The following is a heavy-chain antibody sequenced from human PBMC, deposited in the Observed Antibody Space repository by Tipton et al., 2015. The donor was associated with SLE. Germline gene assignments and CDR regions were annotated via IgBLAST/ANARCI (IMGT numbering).Heavy chain of an antibody. CDR3: ARGPESWFVIPFDH. Sequence: TLSLTCPVSGYSITSHYLTWIRQSPGKGLAWIGRIYPSGSTNYNPSLKSRVTISVDTSKNQFSLKLTSVTAADTAVYYCARGPESWFVIPFDHWGQGTLVTVSS. V-gene: IGHV4-4*08. CDR2: IYPSGST. CDR1: GYSITSHY. J-gene: IGHJ4*02. D-gene: IGHD3-10*01.